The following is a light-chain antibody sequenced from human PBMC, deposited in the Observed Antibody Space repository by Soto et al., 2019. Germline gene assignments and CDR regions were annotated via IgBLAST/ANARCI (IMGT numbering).Light chain of an antibody. Sequence: SYELTQPPSVSVAPGETARISCGGNNVGSRSVHWYQQKPGQAPFLVIYYDSDRPSGIPELFSGSNSGNTATLIISRVEAGDEAEYYCQVWEATGDQVVFGGGTKLTVL. V-gene: IGLV3-21*01. CDR2: YDS. J-gene: IGLJ2*01. CDR1: NVGSRS. CDR3: QVWEATGDQVV.